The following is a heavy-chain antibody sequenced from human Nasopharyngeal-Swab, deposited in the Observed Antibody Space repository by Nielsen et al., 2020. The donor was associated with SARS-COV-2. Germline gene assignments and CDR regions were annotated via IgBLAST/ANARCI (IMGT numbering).Heavy chain of an antibody. CDR2: IIPIFGTA. J-gene: IGHJ4*02. CDR3: ARSGYSNSDIDY. CDR1: GGTFSSYA. V-gene: IGHV1-69*13. D-gene: IGHD6-6*01. Sequence: SVKVSCKASGGTFSSYAISWVRQAPAQGLEWMGGIIPIFGTADYAQKFQDRVTITADESTSTAYMELSSLRSEDTAVYSCARSGYSNSDIDYWGQGTLVTVSS.